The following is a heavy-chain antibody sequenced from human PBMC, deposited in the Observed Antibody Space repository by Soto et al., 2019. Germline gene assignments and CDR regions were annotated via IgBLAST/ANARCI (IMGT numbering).Heavy chain of an antibody. CDR1: GYSFTSYW. V-gene: IGHV5-51*01. Sequence: EVQLVQSGAEVKKPGESLKISCKGSGYSFTSYWIGWVRQMPGKGLEWMGIIYPGDSDTRYSPSFQGQVTISANKSISTAYLKWSSLKASDTAMYYCAGPRSYGSGSYPYYFDYRGQGTLVTVSS. CDR3: AGPRSYGSGSYPYYFDY. CDR2: IYPGDSDT. D-gene: IGHD3-10*01. J-gene: IGHJ4*02.